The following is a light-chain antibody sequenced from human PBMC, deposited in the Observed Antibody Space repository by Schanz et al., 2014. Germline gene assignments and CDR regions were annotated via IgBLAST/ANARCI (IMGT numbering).Light chain of an antibody. V-gene: IGKV3-20*01. CDR1: QSVSSY. CDR2: GAS. J-gene: IGKJ2*01. Sequence: EIVMTQSPATLSVSPGERATLSCRASQSVSSYLAWYQQKPGQAPRLLIYGASRRAPGIPDRFSGSGSGSDFTLTISRLDPEDFAVYYCQQYGDSPLTFGQGTKLEIK. CDR3: QQYGDSPLT.